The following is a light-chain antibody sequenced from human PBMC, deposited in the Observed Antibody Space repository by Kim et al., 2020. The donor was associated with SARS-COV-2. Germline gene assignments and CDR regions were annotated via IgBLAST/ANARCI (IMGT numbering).Light chain of an antibody. CDR1: QGFSGH. V-gene: IGKV1-9*01. J-gene: IGKJ2*01. CDR2: AAS. CDR3: HQLKSYPYT. Sequence: DIHLTQSPSFLSASIGDTVSITCRASQGFSGHLAWYQQKPGKAPHVLIYAASTLETGVPSRFSGSGSGTDFTLTISSLQHEDVATCYCHQLKSYPYTFGQGTKLEI.